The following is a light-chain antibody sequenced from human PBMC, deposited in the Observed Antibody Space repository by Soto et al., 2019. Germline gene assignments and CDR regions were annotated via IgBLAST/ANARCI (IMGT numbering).Light chain of an antibody. Sequence: IQMTQSPSTLSGSLVDRVTITCRASQGISSYLAWYQQKPGKAPKLLIYAASTLQSGVPSRFSGSGSGTDFTLTISCLQSEDFATYYCQQYYSYPWTFGQGTKVDIK. CDR1: QGISSY. CDR2: AAS. CDR3: QQYYSYPWT. V-gene: IGKV1-8*01. J-gene: IGKJ1*01.